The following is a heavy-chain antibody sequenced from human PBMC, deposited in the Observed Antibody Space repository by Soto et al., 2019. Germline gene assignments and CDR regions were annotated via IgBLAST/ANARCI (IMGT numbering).Heavy chain of an antibody. CDR3: ARAPYNQNDGDFDF. D-gene: IGHD1-1*01. CDR2: IYSRDSDT. V-gene: IGHV5-51*01. J-gene: IGHJ4*02. Sequence: LKISFQGSGYRFTNFWIGWVRQRPGKGLEWMGIIYSRDSDTRYSPSFQGQVTISVDSSISTAYLQWSSLKASDTAIYYCARAPYNQNDGDFDFWGQGTLVTVSS. CDR1: GYRFTNFW.